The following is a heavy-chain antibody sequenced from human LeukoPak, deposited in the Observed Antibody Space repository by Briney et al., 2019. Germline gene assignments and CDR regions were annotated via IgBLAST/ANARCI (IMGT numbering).Heavy chain of an antibody. Sequence: SETLSLTCTVSGGSISSYYWSWIRQPPGKGLEWIGYIYYSGSTNYNPSLKSRVTISVDTSKNQFSLKLSSVTAADTAVYYCAREAYYYGSGGGWFDPWGQGTLVTVSS. CDR2: IYYSGST. D-gene: IGHD3-10*01. J-gene: IGHJ5*02. V-gene: IGHV4-59*01. CDR3: AREAYYYGSGGGWFDP. CDR1: GGSISSYY.